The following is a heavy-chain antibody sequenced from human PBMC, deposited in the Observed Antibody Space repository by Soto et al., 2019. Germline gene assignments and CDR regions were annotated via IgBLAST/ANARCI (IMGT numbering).Heavy chain of an antibody. CDR1: GYTFTSYG. CDR2: ISAYNGNT. D-gene: IGHD2-15*01. CDR3: ARDCSGGSCYQGLFDY. J-gene: IGHJ4*02. V-gene: IGHV1-18*01. Sequence: ASVKVSCKASGYTFTSYGISWVRQAPGQGLEWMGWISAYNGNTNYAQKLQGRVTMTTDTSTSTAYMELRSLRSDDTAVYYCARDCSGGSCYQGLFDYWGQGTLVTVSS.